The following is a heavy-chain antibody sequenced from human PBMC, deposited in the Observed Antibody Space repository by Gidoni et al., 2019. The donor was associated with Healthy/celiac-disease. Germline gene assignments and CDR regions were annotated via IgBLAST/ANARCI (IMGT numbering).Heavy chain of an antibody. J-gene: IGHJ4*02. CDR2: IYTSGST. D-gene: IGHD6-6*01. CDR3: ARAGIAARYLDY. Sequence: QVQLQESGPGLVKPSQTLSLTCTVSGGSISSGRYYWSWIRQPAGKGLEWIGRIYTSGSTNYNPSLKSRVTISVDTSKNQFSLKLSSVTAADTAVYYCARAGIAARYLDYWGQGTLVTVSS. CDR1: GGSISSGRYY. V-gene: IGHV4-61*02.